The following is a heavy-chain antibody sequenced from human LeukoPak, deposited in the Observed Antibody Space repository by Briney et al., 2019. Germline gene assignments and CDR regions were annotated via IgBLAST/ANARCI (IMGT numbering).Heavy chain of an antibody. V-gene: IGHV3-30*14. CDR1: GFTFSNYA. D-gene: IGHD3-16*01. Sequence: PGGSLRLSCAASGFTFSNYALHWVRQAPGKGLEWVAVILHDGSNKYADSVKGRFTISRDNSKNTLYLQMNSLRAEDTAVYYCARIGGGYYFDYWGQGTLVTVSS. CDR2: ILHDGSNK. J-gene: IGHJ4*02. CDR3: ARIGGGYYFDY.